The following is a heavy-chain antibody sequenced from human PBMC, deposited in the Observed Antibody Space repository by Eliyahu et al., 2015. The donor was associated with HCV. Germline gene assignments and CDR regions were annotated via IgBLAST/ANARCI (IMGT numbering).Heavy chain of an antibody. CDR1: GGSISSGGYY. CDR3: ARDAADSSGYYPLDY. CDR2: IYYSGST. J-gene: IGHJ4*02. Sequence: QVQLQESGPGLVKPSQTLSLTCTVSGGSISSGGYYWSWIRQHPGKGLEWIGYIYYSGSTYYNPSLKSRVTISVDTSKNQFSLKLSSVTAADTAVYYCARDAADSSGYYPLDYWGQGTLGHRLL. V-gene: IGHV4-31*03. D-gene: IGHD3-22*01.